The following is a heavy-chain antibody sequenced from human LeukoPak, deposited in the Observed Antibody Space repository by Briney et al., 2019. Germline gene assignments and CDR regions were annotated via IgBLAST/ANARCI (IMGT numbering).Heavy chain of an antibody. V-gene: IGHV3-30*02. CDR1: GFTFNIYG. CDR2: IRNDGRGK. Sequence: PGGSLRLSCAASGFTFNIYGMHWVRQAPGKGLEWVAFIRNDGRGKYYVDSVKGRFTISRDNSRNTLYLQMNSLKTEDTAVYYCAKDVAQYFDYWGQGTLVTVSS. CDR3: AKDVAQYFDY. J-gene: IGHJ4*02.